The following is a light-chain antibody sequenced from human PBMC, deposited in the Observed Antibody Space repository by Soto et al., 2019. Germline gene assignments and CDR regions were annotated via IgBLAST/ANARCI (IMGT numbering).Light chain of an antibody. Sequence: EIVLTQSPATLSLSPGERATLSCRASQSIGSHLAWYQHKPGQPPKVLIYDASHRATGIPARFSGSGSGTDFTLTISSLEPEDFAVYYCQQRSNWPPLTFDGGTKVEIK. CDR3: QQRSNWPPLT. J-gene: IGKJ4*01. V-gene: IGKV3-11*01. CDR1: QSIGSH. CDR2: DAS.